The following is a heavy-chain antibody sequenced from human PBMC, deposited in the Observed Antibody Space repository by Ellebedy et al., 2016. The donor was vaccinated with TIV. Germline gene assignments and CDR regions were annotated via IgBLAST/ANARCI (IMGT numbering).Heavy chain of an antibody. J-gene: IGHJ4*02. CDR3: ARSCSPSCWECLEY. Sequence: SETLSLXXTVSGGSFTSYYWTWIRQPPGKGLEWIGHLTPTGRTNYNPSLQSRVAISLDPSKTQFSLELNSVTAANTAVYFCARSCSPSCWECLEYWGQGVLVTVSS. V-gene: IGHV4-59*13. D-gene: IGHD2-2*01. CDR2: LTPTGRT. CDR1: GGSFTSYY.